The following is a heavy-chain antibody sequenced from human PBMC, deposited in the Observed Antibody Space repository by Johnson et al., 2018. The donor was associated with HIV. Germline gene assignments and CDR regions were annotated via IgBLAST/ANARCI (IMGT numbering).Heavy chain of an antibody. CDR1: GFTVSGNY. V-gene: IGHV3-66*01. D-gene: IGHD6-13*01. J-gene: IGHJ3*02. CDR2: SGSGGST. Sequence: VQLVESGGGLVKPGGSLRLSCAASGFTVSGNYMSWVRQAPGKGLEWVSAISGSGGSTYYADSVKGRFTISRDNSKNTLYLQMNRLRAEDTAVYYCAKDRNWVWPVWAVDIWGQGTMVRVSS. CDR3: AKDRNWVWPVWAVDI.